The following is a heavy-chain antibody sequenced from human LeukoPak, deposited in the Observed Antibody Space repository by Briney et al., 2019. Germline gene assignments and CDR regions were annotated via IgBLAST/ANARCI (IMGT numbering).Heavy chain of an antibody. V-gene: IGHV1-18*01. D-gene: IGHD2-15*01. CDR2: ISAYNGNT. CDR3: ASTACSGGSCYSDY. J-gene: IGHJ4*02. Sequence: ASVKVSCKASGYTFTSYGISWVRQAPGQGLEWMGWISAYNGNTNYAQKLQGRVTMTTDTSTSTAYMELRNLRSDDTAVYYCASTACSGGSCYSDYWGQGTLVTVSS. CDR1: GYTFTSYG.